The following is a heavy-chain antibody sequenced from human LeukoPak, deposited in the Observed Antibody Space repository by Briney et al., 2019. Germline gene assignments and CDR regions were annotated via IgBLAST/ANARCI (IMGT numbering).Heavy chain of an antibody. V-gene: IGHV3-74*01. J-gene: IGHJ5*02. CDR2: INSDGSST. D-gene: IGHD2-2*01. CDR3: AKDNVFIPAEGWFDP. Sequence: GGSLRLSCAASGFTFSSYWMHWVRQAPGKGLVWVSRINSDGSSTSYADSVKGRFTISRDNAKNTLNLQMNSLRAEDTAVYYCAKDNVFIPAEGWFDPWGQGTLVTVSS. CDR1: GFTFSSYW.